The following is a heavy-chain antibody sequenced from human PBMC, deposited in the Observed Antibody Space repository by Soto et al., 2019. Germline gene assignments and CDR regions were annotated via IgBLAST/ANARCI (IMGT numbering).Heavy chain of an antibody. CDR1: GGSISSYY. CDR2: IYYSGST. Sequence: PSETLSLTCTVSGGSISSYYWSWIRQPPGKGLEWIGYIYYSGSTNYNPSLKSRVTISVDTSKNQFSLKLSSVTAADTAVYYCARQGTKRYCSGGSCSPGRFDYWGQGTLVTVSS. CDR3: ARQGTKRYCSGGSCSPGRFDY. D-gene: IGHD2-15*01. J-gene: IGHJ4*02. V-gene: IGHV4-59*08.